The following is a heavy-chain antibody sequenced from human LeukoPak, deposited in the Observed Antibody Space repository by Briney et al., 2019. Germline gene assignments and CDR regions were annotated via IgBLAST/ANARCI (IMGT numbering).Heavy chain of an antibody. CDR1: GGSISSYY. J-gene: IGHJ4*02. CDR3: AREVRGVIPFGY. V-gene: IGHV4-59*01. Sequence: SETLSLTCTGSGGSISSYYWRWIRQPPGKGLEWIGYIYYSGSTNYNPSLKSRVTISVDTSKNQSSLKLSSVTAADTAVYYCAREVRGVIPFGYWGQGTLVTVSS. D-gene: IGHD3-10*01. CDR2: IYYSGST.